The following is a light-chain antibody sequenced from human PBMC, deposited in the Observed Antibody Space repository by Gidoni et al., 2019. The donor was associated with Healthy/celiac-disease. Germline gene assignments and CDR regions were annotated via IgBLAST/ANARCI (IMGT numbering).Light chain of an antibody. CDR1: QSVSSY. CDR2: DAS. J-gene: IGKJ5*01. CDR3: QQRSNWPPIT. Sequence: EIVLTQSPATLSLSPGERATLSCRASQSVSSYLAWYQQKPGQAPRLLIYDASNRAPGIPARFSGSGSGTDFTLTISSLEPEDFAVYYCQQRSNWPPITFGQXTRLEIK. V-gene: IGKV3-11*01.